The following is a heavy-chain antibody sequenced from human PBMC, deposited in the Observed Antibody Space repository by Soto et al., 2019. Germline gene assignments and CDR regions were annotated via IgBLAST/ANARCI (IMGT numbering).Heavy chain of an antibody. V-gene: IGHV1-69*13. Sequence: SVKVACKASGGTFSSYAISWVRQAPGQGLEWMGGIIPIFGTANYAQKFQGRVTITADESTSTAYMELSSLRSEDTAVYYCAREYCSSTSCYAGVYYGMDVWGQGTTVTVSS. CDR2: IIPIFGTA. J-gene: IGHJ6*02. CDR1: GGTFSSYA. CDR3: AREYCSSTSCYAGVYYGMDV. D-gene: IGHD2-2*01.